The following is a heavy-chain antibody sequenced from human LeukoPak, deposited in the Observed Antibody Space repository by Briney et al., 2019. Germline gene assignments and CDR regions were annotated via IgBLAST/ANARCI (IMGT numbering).Heavy chain of an antibody. Sequence: ASVKVSCKASGGTFSSYAISWVRQAPGQGLEWMGGIIPIFGTANYAQKFQGRVTITADESTSTAYMELSSLRSEGTAVYYCARDFAGYCSSTSCYGNWFDPWGQGTLVTVSS. CDR3: ARDFAGYCSSTSCYGNWFDP. J-gene: IGHJ5*02. CDR1: GGTFSSYA. V-gene: IGHV1-69*13. D-gene: IGHD2-2*01. CDR2: IIPIFGTA.